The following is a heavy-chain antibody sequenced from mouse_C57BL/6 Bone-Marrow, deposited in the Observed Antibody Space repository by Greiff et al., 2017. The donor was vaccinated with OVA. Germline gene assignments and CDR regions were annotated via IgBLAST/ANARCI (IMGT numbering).Heavy chain of an antibody. CDR3: ARSGWLLRNFDY. D-gene: IGHD2-3*01. J-gene: IGHJ2*01. CDR2: INPNNGGT. Sequence: EVQLQQSGPELVKPGASVKISCKASGYTFTDYYMNWVKQSHGKSLEWIGDINPNNGGTSYNQKFKGKATLTVDKSSSTAYMELRSLTSEDSAVYYCARSGWLLRNFDYWGQGTTLTVSS. V-gene: IGHV1-26*01. CDR1: GYTFTDYY.